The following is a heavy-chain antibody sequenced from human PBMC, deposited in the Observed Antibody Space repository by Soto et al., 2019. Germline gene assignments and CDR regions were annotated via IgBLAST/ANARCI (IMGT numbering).Heavy chain of an antibody. V-gene: IGHV3-33*03. CDR2: IWSNGSTK. Sequence: QVQLVESGGGVVQPGRSLRLSCAASGFTFSNYGMHWVRQAPGKGLEWVAVIWSNGSTKKYADSVKGRFTISRDNSKNALYLQLDSLRAEDTAVYYCATDRGAAPFDYWGQGPLVTVSA. CDR1: GFTFSNYG. J-gene: IGHJ4*02. D-gene: IGHD6-25*01. CDR3: ATDRGAAPFDY.